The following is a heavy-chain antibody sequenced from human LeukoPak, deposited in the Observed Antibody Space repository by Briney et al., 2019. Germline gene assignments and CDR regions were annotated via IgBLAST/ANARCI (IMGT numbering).Heavy chain of an antibody. Sequence: GGSLRLSCEASGFTFSDYYMSWIRQAPGKGLEWVSYISSSGSTIYYADSVRGRFTISRDNAKNSLYLQMNSLRAEDTAVYYCARAATPAAILLFDYWGQGTLVTVSS. CDR1: GFTFSDYY. D-gene: IGHD2-2*02. CDR2: ISSSGSTI. V-gene: IGHV3-11*01. J-gene: IGHJ4*02. CDR3: ARAATPAAILLFDY.